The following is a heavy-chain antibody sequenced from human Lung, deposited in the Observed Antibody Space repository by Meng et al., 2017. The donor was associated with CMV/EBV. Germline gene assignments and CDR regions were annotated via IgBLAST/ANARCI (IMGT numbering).Heavy chain of an antibody. CDR1: GFSFDDHA. CDR3: VRDRNYGVYLGSDY. Sequence: SLKISCAASGFSFDDHAMHWVRQAPGKGLEWVSGISWNSGNIGYADSVKGRFTISRDNAKNSLYLQMDTLRTEDTALYYCVRDRNYGVYLGSDYWGQGTLVTVSS. D-gene: IGHD4-17*01. J-gene: IGHJ4*02. CDR2: ISWNSGNI. V-gene: IGHV3-9*01.